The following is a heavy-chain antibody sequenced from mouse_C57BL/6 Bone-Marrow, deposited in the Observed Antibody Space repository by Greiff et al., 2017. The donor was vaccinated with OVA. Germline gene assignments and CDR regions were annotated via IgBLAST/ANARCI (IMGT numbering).Heavy chain of an antibody. CDR3: ASGGSSLDY. CDR1: GYSITSGYY. CDR2: ISYDGSN. V-gene: IGHV3-6*01. Sequence: DVQLQESGPGLVKPSQSLSLTCSVTGYSITSGYYWNWIRQFPGNKLEWMGYISYDGSNNYNPSLKNRISITRDTSKNQFFLKLNSVTTEDTATYYCASGGSSLDYWGQGTTLTVPS. J-gene: IGHJ2*01. D-gene: IGHD1-1*01.